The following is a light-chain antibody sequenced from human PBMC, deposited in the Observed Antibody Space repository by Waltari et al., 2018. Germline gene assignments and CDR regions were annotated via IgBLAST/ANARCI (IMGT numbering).Light chain of an antibody. Sequence: EIVLTQSPGTLSLSPGERATLSCRASQSISSSYLAWYQQKLGQAPRLFIYGASTRATGIPDRFSGSGSWTDFTLTISRLEPEDFAVYYCQYYSTSPPYTFGQGTKLEIK. CDR1: QSISSSY. J-gene: IGKJ2*01. V-gene: IGKV3-20*01. CDR2: GAS. CDR3: QYYSTSPPYT.